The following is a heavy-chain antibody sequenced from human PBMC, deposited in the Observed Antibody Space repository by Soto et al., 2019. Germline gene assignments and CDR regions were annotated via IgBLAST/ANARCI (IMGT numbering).Heavy chain of an antibody. Sequence: SETLSLTCTVSGGSISSGGYYWSWIRQHPGKGLEWIGYIYYSGSTYYNPSLKSRVTISVDTSRNQFSLKLSSVTAADTAVYYCARGAPSYYDYLWGSYGNYYYAFLSVWGKGTTVIVS. CDR1: GGSISSGGYY. V-gene: IGHV4-31*03. CDR3: ARGAPSYYDYLWGSYGNYYYAFLSV. D-gene: IGHD3-16*01. CDR2: IYYSGST. J-gene: IGHJ6*03.